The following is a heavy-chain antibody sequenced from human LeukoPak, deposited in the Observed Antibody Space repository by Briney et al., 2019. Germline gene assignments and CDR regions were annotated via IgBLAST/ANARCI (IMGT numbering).Heavy chain of an antibody. D-gene: IGHD5-24*01. Sequence: RSSETLSLTCAAYGGSFSGYYWSWVRQPPGKGLEWIGEFNHSGSTNYSPSLKSRVTISADTSKNQFSLKLSSVIAADTAVYCCARERGRDGYKTFDYWGQGTLVTVSS. V-gene: IGHV4-34*01. CDR2: FNHSGST. CDR3: ARERGRDGYKTFDY. J-gene: IGHJ4*02. CDR1: GGSFSGYY.